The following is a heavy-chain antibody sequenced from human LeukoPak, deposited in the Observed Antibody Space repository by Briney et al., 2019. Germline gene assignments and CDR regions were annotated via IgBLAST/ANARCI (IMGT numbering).Heavy chain of an antibody. V-gene: IGHV4-39*01. D-gene: IGHD5-12*01. CDR1: GGSFSSSSYY. J-gene: IGHJ4*02. Sequence: SETLSLTCTVSGGSFSSSSYYWGWIRQPPGKGLEWIGSFYYSGSTYYNPSLKSRVTISVDTSKNQFSLKLSSVTAADTAIYYCARIDGGYHLSPCDYWGQGTLVTVSS. CDR3: ARIDGGYHLSPCDY. CDR2: FYYSGST.